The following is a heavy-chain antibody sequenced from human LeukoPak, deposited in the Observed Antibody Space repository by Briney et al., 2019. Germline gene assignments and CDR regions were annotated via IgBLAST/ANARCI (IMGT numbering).Heavy chain of an antibody. Sequence: SGGSLRLSCAASGFTFSSYAMSWVRQAPGKGLEWVSAISGSGGSTYYADSVKGRFTISRDNSKNTLYLQMNSLRAEDTAVYYCAKGSVVRGVIIHYYYYYYMDVWGKGTTVTVSS. CDR1: GFTFSSYA. V-gene: IGHV3-23*01. J-gene: IGHJ6*03. CDR2: ISGSGGST. CDR3: AKGSVVRGVIIHYYYYYYMDV. D-gene: IGHD3-10*01.